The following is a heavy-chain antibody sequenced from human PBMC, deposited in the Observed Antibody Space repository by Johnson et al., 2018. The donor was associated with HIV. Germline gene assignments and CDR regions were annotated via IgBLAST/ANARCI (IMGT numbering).Heavy chain of an antibody. CDR1: GFTFSSYD. CDR3: VRGGATSYDAFDI. CDR2: IGTAGDT. V-gene: IGHV3-13*01. Sequence: MQLVESGGGLVQPGGSLRLSCVASGFTFSSYDMHWVRQATGKGLEWVSGIGTAGDTYYPGSVKGRFTISRENAKNSLYLQMTSLRVGDTAVYYCVRGGATSYDAFDIWGQGTMVTVSS. D-gene: IGHD1-26*01. J-gene: IGHJ3*02.